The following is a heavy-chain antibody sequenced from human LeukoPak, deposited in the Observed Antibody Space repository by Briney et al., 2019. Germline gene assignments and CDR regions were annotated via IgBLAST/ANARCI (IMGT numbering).Heavy chain of an antibody. CDR1: GFTFSTYA. J-gene: IGHJ4*02. CDR2: ISGSGGST. V-gene: IGHV3-23*01. Sequence: LSGGSLRLSCAASGFTFSTYAMSWVRQAPGKGLEWVSAISGSGGSTYYADSVKGRFTISRDNSKNTLYLQMNSLRAEDTAVYYCAKDLLSGVVIPLGYDYWGQGTLVTVSS. CDR3: AKDLLSGVVIPLGYDY. D-gene: IGHD3-22*01.